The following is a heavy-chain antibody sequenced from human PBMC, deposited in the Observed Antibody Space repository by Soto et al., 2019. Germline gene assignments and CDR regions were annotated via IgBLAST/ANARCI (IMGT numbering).Heavy chain of an antibody. CDR2: ISYDGSNK. V-gene: IGHV3-30*18. CDR1: GFTFSSYG. D-gene: IGHD1-7*01. J-gene: IGHJ6*02. Sequence: GGSLRLSCASSGFTFSSYGMHWVRQAPGKGLEWVAVISYDGSNKYYADSVKGRFTISRDNSKNTLYLQMSSLKPEDTAVYYCAKDTELQAYYYYYGMDVWGQGTAVTVSS. CDR3: AKDTELQAYYYYYGMDV.